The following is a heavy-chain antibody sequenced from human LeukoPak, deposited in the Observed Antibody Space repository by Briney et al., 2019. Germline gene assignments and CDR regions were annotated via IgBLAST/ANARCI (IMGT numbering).Heavy chain of an antibody. J-gene: IGHJ4*02. V-gene: IGHV5-51*01. Sequence: ESLKISCKGSGYSFTTYWIGWVRQMPGKGLEWVGIIYPGDSDTRYSPSFQDQVTISADKSSSTAYLQWSSLKASDTAMYYCARLEGMTAPFDYWGQGALVTVSS. D-gene: IGHD3-3*01. CDR3: ARLEGMTAPFDY. CDR1: GYSFTTYW. CDR2: IYPGDSDT.